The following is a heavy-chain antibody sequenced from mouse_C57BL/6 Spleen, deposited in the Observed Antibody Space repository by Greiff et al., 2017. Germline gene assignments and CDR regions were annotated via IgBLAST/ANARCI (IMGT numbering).Heavy chain of an antibody. Sequence: QVQLKQPGAELVKPGASVKLSCKASGYTFTSYWMQWVKQRPGQGLEWIGEIDPSDSYTNYNQKFKGKATLTVDTSSSTAYMQRSSLTSEDSAVYYCARRYYGSSWYFDVWGTGTTVTVSS. D-gene: IGHD1-1*01. V-gene: IGHV1-50*01. J-gene: IGHJ1*03. CDR2: IDPSDSYT. CDR1: GYTFTSYW. CDR3: ARRYYGSSWYFDV.